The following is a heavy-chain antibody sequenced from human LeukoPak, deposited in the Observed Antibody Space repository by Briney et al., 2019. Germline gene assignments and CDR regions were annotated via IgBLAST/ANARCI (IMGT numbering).Heavy chain of an antibody. Sequence: SQTLSLTCTVSGGSISSYYWSWIRQPAGKGLEWIGRIYTSGSTNYNPSLKSRVTMSVDTSKNQFSLKLSSVTAADTAVYYCARAPVTTDYYYGMDVWGQGTTVTVSS. J-gene: IGHJ6*02. CDR2: IYTSGST. D-gene: IGHD4-17*01. CDR3: ARAPVTTDYYYGMDV. CDR1: GGSISSYY. V-gene: IGHV4-4*07.